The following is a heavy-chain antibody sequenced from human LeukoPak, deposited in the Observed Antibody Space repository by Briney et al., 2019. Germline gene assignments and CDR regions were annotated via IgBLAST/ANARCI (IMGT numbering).Heavy chain of an antibody. Sequence: PPGSLRLSCAASGFSFNIYAMSWVRQAPGKGLEWVAAIDRSGGSTFYADSVKGRFTISKDNSKNTLYLQINSLRVDDTAIYYCARGSHGEHDSWGQGTLVTVSS. CDR2: IDRSGGST. D-gene: IGHD4-17*01. CDR3: ARGSHGEHDS. V-gene: IGHV3-23*01. J-gene: IGHJ5*01. CDR1: GFSFNIYA.